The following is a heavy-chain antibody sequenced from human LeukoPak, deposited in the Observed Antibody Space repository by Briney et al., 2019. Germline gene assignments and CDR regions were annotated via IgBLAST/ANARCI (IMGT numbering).Heavy chain of an antibody. CDR1: GFTVSSNY. Sequence: GGPLRLSCAAFGFTVSSNYMSWVRQAAGKGLGWVSVIYSGGSTYYADSVKGRFTISRDNPKNTLYLQMNSLRAEDTAVYYCAGDVRIVTMVRGVIIPAFYYGMDVWGQGTTVTVSS. CDR2: IYSGGST. D-gene: IGHD3-10*01. J-gene: IGHJ6*02. CDR3: AGDVRIVTMVRGVIIPAFYYGMDV. V-gene: IGHV3-66*01.